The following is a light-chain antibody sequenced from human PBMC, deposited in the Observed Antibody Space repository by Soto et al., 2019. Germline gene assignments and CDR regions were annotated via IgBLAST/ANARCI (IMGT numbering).Light chain of an antibody. J-gene: IGLJ1*01. CDR1: RSDVGGYNY. Sequence: QSALTQPASVSGSPGQSITISCTGTRSDVGGYNYVSWYQQQPGEAPKLMIYEVSNRPSGASNRFSGSKSGNTASLTISGLLAEDEADYFCSSYSSSSIYVFGTGSKLTVL. CDR3: SSYSSSSIYV. V-gene: IGLV2-14*01. CDR2: EVS.